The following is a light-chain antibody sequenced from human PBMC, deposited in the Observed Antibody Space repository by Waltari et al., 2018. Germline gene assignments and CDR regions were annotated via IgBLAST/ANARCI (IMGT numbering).Light chain of an antibody. CDR3: QVWDGSSDWV. CDR1: NIGSKS. V-gene: IGLV3-21*04. Sequence: SYVLTQPPSASVAPGETARITCGGYNIGSKSVHWYPQKPGQAPVLVIHYDSDRPSGIPERFSGSNSGNTATLTISRVEAGDEGDYYCQVWDGSSDWVFGGGTRLTVL. J-gene: IGLJ3*02. CDR2: YDS.